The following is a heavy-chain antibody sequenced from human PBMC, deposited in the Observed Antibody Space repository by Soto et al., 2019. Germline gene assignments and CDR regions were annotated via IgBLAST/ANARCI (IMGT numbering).Heavy chain of an antibody. CDR2: IYPGDSDT. V-gene: IGHV5-51*01. CDR1: GYSFTSYW. Sequence: GESLKISCKGSGYSFTSYWIGWVRQMPGKGLEWMGIIYPGDSDTRYSPSFQGQVTISADKSISTAYLQWSSLKASDTAMSYCERHKSEAAALIDYWGQGTLVTVSS. D-gene: IGHD6-13*01. CDR3: ERHKSEAAALIDY. J-gene: IGHJ4*02.